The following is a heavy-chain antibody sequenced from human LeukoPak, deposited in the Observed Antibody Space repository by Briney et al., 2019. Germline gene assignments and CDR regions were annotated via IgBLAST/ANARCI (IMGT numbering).Heavy chain of an antibody. CDR2: INPSADTT. J-gene: IGHJ5*02. Sequence: ASVKVSCKASGYTFTTYYMHWVRQAPGQGLEWMGIINPSADTTNYAQKFQGRVTITADKSTSTAYMELSSLRSEDTAVYYCAGHSSSWYLWFDPWGQGTLVTVSS. CDR3: AGHSSSWYLWFDP. D-gene: IGHD6-13*01. CDR1: GYTFTTYY. V-gene: IGHV1-46*01.